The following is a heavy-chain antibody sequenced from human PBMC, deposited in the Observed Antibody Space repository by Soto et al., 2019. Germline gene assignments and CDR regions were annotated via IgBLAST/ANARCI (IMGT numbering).Heavy chain of an antibody. J-gene: IGHJ6*02. D-gene: IGHD6-13*01. Sequence: GASVKVSCKASGYTFTGYYMHWVRQAPGQGLEWMGWINPKSGGTNYAQKFQGWFTMTRDTSIITAYMELSRLRSDDTAVYYCARASYSSSWYDAGYYYYGMDVWGQGTTVTVSS. CDR2: INPKSGGT. CDR3: ARASYSSSWYDAGYYYYGMDV. V-gene: IGHV1-2*04. CDR1: GYTFTGYY.